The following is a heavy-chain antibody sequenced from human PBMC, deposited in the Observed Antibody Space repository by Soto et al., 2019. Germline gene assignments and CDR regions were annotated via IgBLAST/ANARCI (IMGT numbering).Heavy chain of an antibody. J-gene: IGHJ4*02. D-gene: IGHD1-26*01. CDR1: GYSFITYW. Sequence: GESLKISCTASGYSFITYWIGWVRQMPGKGLEWLGVIYPGDSDSRYSPSFQGLVTISADNSVSTAYLQWSSLRASDTAMYYCARLVGATTSGFDYWGQGTLVTVSS. CDR3: ARLVGATTSGFDY. V-gene: IGHV5-51*01. CDR2: IYPGDSDS.